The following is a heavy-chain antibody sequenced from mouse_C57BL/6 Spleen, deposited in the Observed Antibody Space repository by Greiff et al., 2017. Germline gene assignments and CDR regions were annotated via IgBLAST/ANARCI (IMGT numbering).Heavy chain of an antibody. Sequence: VQLQQSGAELVRPGASVKLSCTASGFNIKDDYMHWVKQRPEQGLEWIGWIDPENGDTEYASKFQGKATITANTSSNTAYLQLSSLTSEDTAVYYCTFHYYGSSEVYFDYWGQGTTLTVSS. CDR3: TFHYYGSSEVYFDY. V-gene: IGHV14-4*01. CDR2: IDPENGDT. J-gene: IGHJ2*01. CDR1: GFNIKDDY. D-gene: IGHD1-1*01.